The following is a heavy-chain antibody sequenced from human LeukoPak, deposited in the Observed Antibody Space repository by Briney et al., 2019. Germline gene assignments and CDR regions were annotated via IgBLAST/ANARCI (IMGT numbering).Heavy chain of an antibody. J-gene: IGHJ4*02. Sequence: SETLSLTCTVSGGSISSGDYYWSWIRQPPGKGLEWIGYIYYSGSTYYNPSLKSRVTISVDTSKNQFSLKLSSVTAADTAVYYCARDTSLAGIAAESVVWGQGTLVTVS. D-gene: IGHD6-13*01. CDR3: ARDTSLAGIAAESVV. CDR1: GGSISSGDYY. CDR2: IYYSGST. V-gene: IGHV4-30-4*02.